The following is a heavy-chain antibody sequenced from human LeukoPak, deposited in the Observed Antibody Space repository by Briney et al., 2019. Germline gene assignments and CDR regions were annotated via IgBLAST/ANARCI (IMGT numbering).Heavy chain of an antibody. D-gene: IGHD6-19*01. J-gene: IGHJ6*02. CDR2: IIPIFGTA. Sequence: ASVKVSCKASGDTFSSYAISWVRQAPGQGLEWMGGIIPIFGTANYAQKFQGRVTITADESTSTAYMELSSLRSEDTAVYYCARGYSSGWYGESCMDVWGQGTTVTVSS. CDR3: ARGYSSGWYGESCMDV. CDR1: GDTFSSYA. V-gene: IGHV1-69*13.